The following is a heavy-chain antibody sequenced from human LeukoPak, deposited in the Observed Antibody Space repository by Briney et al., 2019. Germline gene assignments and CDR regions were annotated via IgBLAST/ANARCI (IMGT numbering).Heavy chain of an antibody. V-gene: IGHV3-23*01. CDR1: GFTFSTYA. Sequence: GGSLRLSCAVSGFTFSTYAMSWVRQAPGKGLEWVSAISGSGGSTYYADSVKGRFTISRDNSKNMLYLQITSLRAEDTAVYYCATPGGSGDYPYPTYFNYWGQGTLITVSS. CDR2: ISGSGGST. D-gene: IGHD3-10*01. J-gene: IGHJ4*02. CDR3: ATPGGSGDYPYPTYFNY.